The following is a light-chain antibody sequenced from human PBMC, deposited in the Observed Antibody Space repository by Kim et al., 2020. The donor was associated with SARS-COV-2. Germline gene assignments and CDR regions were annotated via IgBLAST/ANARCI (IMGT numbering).Light chain of an antibody. CDR1: NSNIGNNY. CDR2: DNH. Sequence: QSVLTQPPSVSAAPGQEVTISCSGSNSNIGNNYISWYQQLPGVAPKLLIYDNHQRPSGIPDRFSGSKSGTSATLGITGLQTGDEADYYCGTWDSSLSVVVFGGGTQLTVL. CDR3: GTWDSSLSVVV. V-gene: IGLV1-51*01. J-gene: IGLJ2*01.